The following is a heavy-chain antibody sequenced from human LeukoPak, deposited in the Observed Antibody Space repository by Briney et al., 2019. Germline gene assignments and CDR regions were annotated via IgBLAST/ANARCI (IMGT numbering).Heavy chain of an antibody. V-gene: IGHV4-59*01. Sequence: SETLSLTCTVSGGSISSYYWNWVRQPPGKGLEWIGYIYYSGSTNYNPSLKSRVTISEDTSKNQFSLKLTSVTAADTAVYYCARDKGYCSSSSCYAYFDYWGQGTLVTVSS. CDR1: GGSISSYY. CDR2: IYYSGST. CDR3: ARDKGYCSSSSCYAYFDY. J-gene: IGHJ4*02. D-gene: IGHD2-2*01.